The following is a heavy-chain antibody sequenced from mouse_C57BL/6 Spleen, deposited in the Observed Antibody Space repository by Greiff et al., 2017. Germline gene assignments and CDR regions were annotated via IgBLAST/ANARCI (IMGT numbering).Heavy chain of an antibody. CDR3: AREGEIYYYGSSYDWYFDV. Sequence: QVQLQQSDAELVQPGASVKISCKVSGYTFTDHTIHWMKQRPEQGLEWIGSISPRDGSTTSNEKYKGKATLTADKSSSTAYMQLNSLTSEDSAVYFCAREGEIYYYGSSYDWYFDVWGTGTTVTVSS. CDR1: GYTFTDHT. V-gene: IGHV1-78*01. D-gene: IGHD1-1*01. J-gene: IGHJ1*03. CDR2: ISPRDGST.